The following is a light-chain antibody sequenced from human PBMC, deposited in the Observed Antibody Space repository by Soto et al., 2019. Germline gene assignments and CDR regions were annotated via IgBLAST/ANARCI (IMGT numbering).Light chain of an antibody. CDR3: SSYTSTNSWV. Sequence: QSALTQPASVSGSPGQSITISCIGTSSDIGAYNYVSWYQQHPGTAPKLIIYEVTNRPSGVSAHFSGSKSGNAASLTISGLQAADEADYYCSSYTSTNSWVFGGGTQLTVL. V-gene: IGLV2-14*01. CDR1: SSDIGAYNY. CDR2: EVT. J-gene: IGLJ7*01.